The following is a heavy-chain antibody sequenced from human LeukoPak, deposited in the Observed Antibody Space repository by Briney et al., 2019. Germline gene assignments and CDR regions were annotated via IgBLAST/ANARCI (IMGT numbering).Heavy chain of an antibody. CDR2: IYHSGST. CDR3: ARVKTKTGTTQYYFGY. Sequence: SETLSLTCAVSGYSISSGYYWGWIRQPPGKGLEWIGSIYHSGSTYYNPSLKSRVTISVDTSKNQFSLKLSSVTAADTAVYYCARVKTKTGTTQYYFGYWGQGTLVTVSS. D-gene: IGHD1-1*01. CDR1: GYSISSGYY. V-gene: IGHV4-38-2*01. J-gene: IGHJ4*02.